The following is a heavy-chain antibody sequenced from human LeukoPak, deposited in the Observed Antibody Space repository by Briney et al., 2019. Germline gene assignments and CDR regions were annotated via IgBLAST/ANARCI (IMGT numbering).Heavy chain of an antibody. V-gene: IGHV3-23*01. D-gene: IGHD3-22*01. CDR2: ISGSGGST. Sequence: PGGSLRLSCAASGFTFSSYAMSWVRQAPGKGLEWVSAISGSGGSTYYADSVKGRFTISRDNSKNTLYLQMNSLRAEDTAVYYCARGTTMIVVYYFDYWGQGTLVTVSS. CDR3: ARGTTMIVVYYFDY. J-gene: IGHJ4*02. CDR1: GFTFSSYA.